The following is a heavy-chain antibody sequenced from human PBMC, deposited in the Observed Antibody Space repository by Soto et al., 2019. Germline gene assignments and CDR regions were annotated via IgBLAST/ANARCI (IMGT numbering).Heavy chain of an antibody. CDR3: AKGMTTRLPYWFDP. CDR2: ISYDGSNK. D-gene: IGHD4-4*01. J-gene: IGHJ5*02. V-gene: IGHV3-30*18. CDR1: GFTFSSYG. Sequence: ALRLSCAASGFTFSSYGMHWVRQAPGKGLEWVAVISYDGSNKYYADSVKGRFTISRGNSKNTLYLQMNSLRAEDTAVYYCAKGMTTRLPYWFDPWGQGTLVTVSS.